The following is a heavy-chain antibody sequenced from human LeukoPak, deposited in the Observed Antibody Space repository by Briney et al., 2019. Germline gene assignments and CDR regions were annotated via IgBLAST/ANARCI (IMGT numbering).Heavy chain of an antibody. J-gene: IGHJ6*04. CDR2: INHSGST. Sequence: SETLSLTCAVYGGSFRGYYWSWIRQPPGKGLEWIGEINHSGSTNYNPSLKSRVTISVDTSKNQFSLKLSSVTAADTAVYYCARDNFRYCSGGSCFLNPTTSYGMDVWGKGTTVTVSS. D-gene: IGHD2-15*01. V-gene: IGHV4-34*01. CDR3: ARDNFRYCSGGSCFLNPTTSYGMDV. CDR1: GGSFRGYY.